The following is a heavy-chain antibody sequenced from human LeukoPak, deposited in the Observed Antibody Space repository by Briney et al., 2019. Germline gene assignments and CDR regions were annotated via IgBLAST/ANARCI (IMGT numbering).Heavy chain of an antibody. Sequence: PGGSLRLSCAASGFTFSSYAMHWVRQAPGKGLEWVAVISYDGSNKYYADSVKGRFTISRDNSKNTLYLQMNSLRAEDTAVYYCASQMTTVVTSGFDYWGQGTLVTVSS. CDR2: ISYDGSNK. V-gene: IGHV3-30-3*01. D-gene: IGHD4-23*01. J-gene: IGHJ4*02. CDR3: ASQMTTVVTSGFDY. CDR1: GFTFSSYA.